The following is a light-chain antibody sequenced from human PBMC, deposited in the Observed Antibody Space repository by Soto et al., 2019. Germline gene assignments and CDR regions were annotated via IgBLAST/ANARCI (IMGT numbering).Light chain of an antibody. CDR3: AAWDDSLGAYV. CDR1: NSNIGTNT. V-gene: IGLV1-44*01. J-gene: IGLJ1*01. CDR2: TNN. Sequence: QSALTQPPSASATPGQSVTISFSGSNSNIGTNTVNWYQQLPGTAPRLLIYTNNQRPSGVPQRFSGSKTGTSASLAIGGLQSEDGADYYCAAWDDSLGAYVFGTGTKVTV.